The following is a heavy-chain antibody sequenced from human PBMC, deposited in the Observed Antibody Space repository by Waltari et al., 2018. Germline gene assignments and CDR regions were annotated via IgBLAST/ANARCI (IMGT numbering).Heavy chain of an antibody. CDR3: ARHFRGVLGSYFDYLDY. J-gene: IGHJ4*02. CDR2: LQSGGEP. D-gene: IGHD3-10*01. V-gene: IGHV3-53*01. CDR1: GFSVTEHY. Sequence: EVQLVESGGGLVQAGGSLSLSCATSGFSVTEHYVSWVRQAPGKGLEWVSVLQSGGEPLYSDSVSGRFTFSRDDSKGTFYLQMTNLRVEDTAMYYCARHFRGVLGSYFDYLDYWGQGTLVTVSS.